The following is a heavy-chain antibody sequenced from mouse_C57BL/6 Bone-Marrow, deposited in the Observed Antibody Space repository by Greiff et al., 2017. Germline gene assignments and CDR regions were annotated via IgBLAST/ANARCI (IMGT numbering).Heavy chain of an antibody. D-gene: IGHD1-1*01. CDR1: GFTFSSYG. CDR3: ARHLDNGSSYLYPMDC. V-gene: IGHV5-6*02. CDR2: ISSGGSYT. Sequence: EVMLVESGGDLVKPGGSLKLSCAASGFTFSSYGMSWVRQTPDKRLEWVATISSGGSYTYYPDSVKGRFTMSRDNAKNTLYLQKSGLQSGSTALYYSARHLDNGSSYLYPMDCWCQGTTVTGAS. J-gene: IGHJ4*01.